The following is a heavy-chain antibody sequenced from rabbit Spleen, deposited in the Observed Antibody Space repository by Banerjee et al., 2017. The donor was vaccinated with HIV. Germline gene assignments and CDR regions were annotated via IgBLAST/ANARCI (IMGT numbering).Heavy chain of an antibody. Sequence: QSLEESGGDLVKPGASLTLTCTASGVSFSSSSYMCWVRQAPGKGLEWIACIDSGSSGFTYFATWAKGRFTISKTSSTTVTLQMTRLTAADTATYFCARDTSSSFSSYGMDLWAQGPSSPS. J-gene: IGHJ6*01. V-gene: IGHV1S40*01. CDR3: ARDTSSSFSSYGMDL. CDR1: GVSFSSSSY. D-gene: IGHD1-1*01. CDR2: IDSGSSGFT.